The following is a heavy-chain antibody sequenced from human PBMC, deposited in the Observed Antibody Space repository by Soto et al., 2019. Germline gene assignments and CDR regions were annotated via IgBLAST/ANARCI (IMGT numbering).Heavy chain of an antibody. V-gene: IGHV2-5*02. CDR3: AHIDPEIVTVGGHGGFDY. CDR1: GFSLTSGVG. CDR2: IYWDDDK. D-gene: IGHD5-12*01. J-gene: IGHJ4*02. Sequence: QITLKESGPTLVRPPQTLTLTCTFSGFSLTSGVGVGWIRQPPGKALEWLALIYWDDDKRYSPSLKNRLTIPKDTSKNQVVLTMTNVGPVDTATYFCAHIDPEIVTVGGHGGFDYWGQGTLVTVSS.